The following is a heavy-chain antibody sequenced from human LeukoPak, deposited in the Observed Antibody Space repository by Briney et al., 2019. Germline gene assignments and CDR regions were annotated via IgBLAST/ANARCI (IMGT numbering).Heavy chain of an antibody. Sequence: SETLSSTCTVSGGSISSYYWSWIRQPPGKGLEWIGYIYYSGSTNYNPSLKSRVTISVDTSKNQFSLKLSSVTAADTAVYYCARERVEINDAFDIWGQGTMVTVSS. V-gene: IGHV4-59*01. CDR2: IYYSGST. CDR1: GGSISSYY. J-gene: IGHJ3*02. CDR3: ARERVEINDAFDI.